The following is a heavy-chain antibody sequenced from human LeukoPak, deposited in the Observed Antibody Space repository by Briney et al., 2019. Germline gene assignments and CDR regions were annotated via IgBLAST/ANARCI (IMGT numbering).Heavy chain of an antibody. CDR2: IYYSGST. V-gene: IGHV4-31*03. J-gene: IGHJ4*02. D-gene: IGHD3-9*01. CDR1: GGSISSGGYY. Sequence: SQTLSLTCTVSGGSISSGGYYWRWIRQHPGKGLEWIGYIYYSGSTYYNPSLKSRVTISVDTSKNQFSLKLSSVTAADTAVYYCARGTYYDILTGYYINYWGQGTLVTVSS. CDR3: ARGTYYDILTGYYINY.